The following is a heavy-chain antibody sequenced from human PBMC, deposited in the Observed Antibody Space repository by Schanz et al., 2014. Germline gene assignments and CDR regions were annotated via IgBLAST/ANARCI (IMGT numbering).Heavy chain of an antibody. V-gene: IGHV1-46*03. Sequence: QVQLVQSGAEVKKPGASVKVSCKASGYTFTSDSMHWVRQAPGQGLEWMGMINPSGGSTTYAQKFQGRVTMTRDTSTSTVYMELSSLRSEDTAVYYCARDGVDAAAGGNYWGQGTLVRVSS. CDR1: GYTFTSDS. CDR2: INPSGGST. D-gene: IGHD6-13*01. J-gene: IGHJ4*02. CDR3: ARDGVDAAAGGNY.